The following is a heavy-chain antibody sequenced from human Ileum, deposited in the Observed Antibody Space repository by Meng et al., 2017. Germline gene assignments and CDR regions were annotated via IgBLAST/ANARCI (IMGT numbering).Heavy chain of an antibody. J-gene: IGHJ4*02. Sequence: GGSLRLSCAASGFTFSSYWMHWVRQAPGGGLVWVSCINSDGTTTSYADSVQGRFSISRDNARNTLYLQMNSLRAEDTAVYYCARPSGGQGRYGDYDFDFWGQGTLVTVSS. V-gene: IGHV3-74*01. CDR2: INSDGTTT. CDR1: GFTFSSYW. CDR3: ARPSGGQGRYGDYDFDF. D-gene: IGHD4-17*01.